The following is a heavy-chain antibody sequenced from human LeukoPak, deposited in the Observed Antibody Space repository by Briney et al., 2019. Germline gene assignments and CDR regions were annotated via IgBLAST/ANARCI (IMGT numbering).Heavy chain of an antibody. J-gene: IGHJ6*03. CDR2: INHSGST. CDR3: ASGAYSYYYMDV. D-gene: IGHD4-11*01. Sequence: SETLSLTCAGYGGSFSGYYWSWIRQPPGKGLEWIGEINHSGSTNYNPSLKSRVTISVDTSKNQFSLKLSSVTAADTAVYYCASGAYSYYYMDVWGKGTTVTISS. V-gene: IGHV4-34*01. CDR1: GGSFSGYY.